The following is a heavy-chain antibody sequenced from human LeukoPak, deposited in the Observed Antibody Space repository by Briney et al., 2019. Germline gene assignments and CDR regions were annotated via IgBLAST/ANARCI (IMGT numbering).Heavy chain of an antibody. V-gene: IGHV3-30*04. CDR2: ISYDVSNK. CDR3: ASSPHGGNTYYYYGMDV. J-gene: IGHJ6*02. CDR1: GFTFSSYA. Sequence: GGSLRLSCAASGFTFSSYAMHWVRQAPGKGLEWVAVISYDVSNKYYADSVKGRFTISRDNSKNTLYLQMNSLRAEDTAVYYCASSPHGGNTYYYYGMDVWGQGTTVTVSS. D-gene: IGHD4-23*01.